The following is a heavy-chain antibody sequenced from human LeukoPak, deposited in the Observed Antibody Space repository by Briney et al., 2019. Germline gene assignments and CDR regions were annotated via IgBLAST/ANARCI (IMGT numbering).Heavy chain of an antibody. V-gene: IGHV3-23*01. Sequence: PGGSLRLSCAASGFTFSNYAMNWVRQAPGHGLEWVSLISGSGGTTYYADSVKGRFTISRDNSKNTLYLQMNSLRAEDTAVYYCATYYYGSGSWSYYYYGMEVWGQGTTVTVSS. CDR2: ISGSGGTT. D-gene: IGHD3-10*01. CDR3: ATYYYGSGSWSYYYYGMEV. J-gene: IGHJ6*02. CDR1: GFTFSNYA.